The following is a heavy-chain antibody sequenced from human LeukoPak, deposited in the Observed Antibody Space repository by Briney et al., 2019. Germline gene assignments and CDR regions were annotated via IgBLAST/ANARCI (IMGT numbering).Heavy chain of an antibody. D-gene: IGHD4-17*01. J-gene: IGHJ5*02. CDR3: ARGSGYGDYATRGAFDP. Sequence: GGSLRLSCAASGFTFSSYSMNWVRQAPGKGLEWVSYISSSSSTIYYADSVKGRFTISRDNAKNSLYLQMNSLRAEDTAVYFCARGSGYGDYATRGAFDPWGQGTLVTVSS. CDR1: GFTFSSYS. V-gene: IGHV3-48*04. CDR2: ISSSSSTI.